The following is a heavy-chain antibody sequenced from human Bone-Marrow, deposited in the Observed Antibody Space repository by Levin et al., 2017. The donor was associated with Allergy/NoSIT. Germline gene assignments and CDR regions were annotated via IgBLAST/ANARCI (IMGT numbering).Heavy chain of an antibody. V-gene: IGHV3-48*03. CDR3: ERQVPNYYSGSGYYFDS. Sequence: GGSLRLSCEASGFTFTNFEMNWVRQAPGRGLEWISYINLRGSTIYYADSVRGRFTVSRDNAKNSLYLRMNSLTAEDTAVYYCERQVPNYYSGSGYYFDSWGQGTLVTVSP. D-gene: IGHD5-12*01. CDR1: GFTFTNFE. J-gene: IGHJ4*02. CDR2: INLRGSTI.